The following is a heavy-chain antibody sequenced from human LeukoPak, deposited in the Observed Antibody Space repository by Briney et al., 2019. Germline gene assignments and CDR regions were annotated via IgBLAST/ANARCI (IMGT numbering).Heavy chain of an antibody. Sequence: ASVKVSCKTSGYNFDRYTITWVRQAPGQGLEWMGWVSTSNGATNYAEKFQGRVTMTTEAVTKTAYMELRRLTSGDTAMYFCARVSDTSMVTPGFDSWGQGTLVTVS. D-gene: IGHD5-18*01. CDR1: GYNFDRYT. CDR2: VSTSNGAT. CDR3: ARVSDTSMVTPGFDS. V-gene: IGHV1-18*01. J-gene: IGHJ4*02.